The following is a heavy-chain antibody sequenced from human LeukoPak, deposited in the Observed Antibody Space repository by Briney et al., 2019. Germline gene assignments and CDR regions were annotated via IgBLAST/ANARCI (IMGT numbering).Heavy chain of an antibody. Sequence: TSETLSLTCAVYGGPFSGYYWSWIRQPPGKGLEWIGEFNHSGSTNYNPSLKSRVTISVDTSKNQFSLKLSSVTAADTAVYYCASLYVVPAATRGHYYYGMDVWGQGTTVTVSS. CDR2: FNHSGST. J-gene: IGHJ6*02. CDR1: GGPFSGYY. D-gene: IGHD2-2*01. V-gene: IGHV4-34*01. CDR3: ASLYVVPAATRGHYYYGMDV.